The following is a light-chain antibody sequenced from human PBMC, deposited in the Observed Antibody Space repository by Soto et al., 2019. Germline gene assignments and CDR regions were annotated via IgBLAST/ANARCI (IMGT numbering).Light chain of an antibody. Sequence: IPMTQSPSTLSGSKRDRVTITCRASQTISSWLAWYQQKPGKAPKLLIYKASTLKSGVPSRFSGSGSGTEFTLTISSLQPDDFATYYCQQYNSYSGTFGQGTKVDIK. CDR3: QQYNSYSGT. V-gene: IGKV1-5*03. CDR2: KAS. CDR1: QTISSW. J-gene: IGKJ1*01.